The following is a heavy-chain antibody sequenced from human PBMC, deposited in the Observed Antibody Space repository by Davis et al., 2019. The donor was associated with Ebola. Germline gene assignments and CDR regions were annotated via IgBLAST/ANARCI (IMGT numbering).Heavy chain of an antibody. CDR3: ARVLRSNDYAFFGY. V-gene: IGHV4-34*01. CDR1: GFTFSDYY. J-gene: IGHJ4*02. CDR2: INVSGYT. D-gene: IGHD1-1*01. Sequence: ESLKISCAASGFTFSDYYMSWLRQAPGKGLEWIGEINVSGYTNYNPSLKSRVTISADTSKNQFSLDLTSVTAADTAMYYCARVLRSNDYAFFGYWGQGNLVTVSS.